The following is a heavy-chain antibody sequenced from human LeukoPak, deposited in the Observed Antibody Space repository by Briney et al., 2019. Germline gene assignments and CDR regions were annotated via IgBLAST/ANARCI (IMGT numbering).Heavy chain of an antibody. J-gene: IGHJ4*02. Sequence: ASVKVSCKASGYTFTGYYMHWVRQAPRQGLEWMGRINPNNGGTNYAQKFQGRVTMTRDTSISTAYMELSRLRSDDTAVYYCASPQYDFWSGYDFDYWGQGTLVTVSS. CDR3: ASPQYDFWSGYDFDY. D-gene: IGHD3-3*01. V-gene: IGHV1-2*06. CDR2: INPNNGGT. CDR1: GYTFTGYY.